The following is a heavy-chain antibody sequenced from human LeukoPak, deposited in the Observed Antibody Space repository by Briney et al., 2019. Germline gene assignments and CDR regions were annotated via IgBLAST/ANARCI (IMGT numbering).Heavy chain of an antibody. D-gene: IGHD1-26*01. CDR1: VFIFSSYS. Sequence: GGSLRLSCAASVFIFSSYSMNWVRQAPWKGLERVSYLGPTSSTISYADSVRGRFTISRDNAKNSLYLQMNSLRAEDTAIYYCARERGRGRDSPWFDYWGQGTLVTVSS. V-gene: IGHV3-48*01. CDR2: LGPTSSTI. CDR3: ARERGRGRDSPWFDY. J-gene: IGHJ4*02.